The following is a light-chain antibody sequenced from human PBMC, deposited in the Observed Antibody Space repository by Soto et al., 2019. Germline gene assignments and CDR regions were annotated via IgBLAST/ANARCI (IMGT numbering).Light chain of an antibody. J-gene: IGKJ1*01. V-gene: IGKV1-9*01. CDR2: AAS. CDR1: QGISSS. Sequence: DIQLTQSPSFLSASVGDRVTITCRASQGISSSLAWYQQKPGKAPSLLIYAASTLQSGVPSRFSGSGSGTDFTFTIGSLQPEDFATYYCQQLNSYPWTFGQGTNVEIK. CDR3: QQLNSYPWT.